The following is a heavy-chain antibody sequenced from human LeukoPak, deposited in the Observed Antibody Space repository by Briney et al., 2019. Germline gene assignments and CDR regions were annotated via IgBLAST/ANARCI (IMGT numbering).Heavy chain of an antibody. Sequence: PGGSLRLSCAASGFTFSSYSMNWVRQAPGKGLEWVSYISSSSSTIYYADSVKGRFTISRENSKNTLHLQMNSLRAEDSAIYYCARDMGTGECSSIRYYAFDSWGQGTLVTVSS. CDR2: ISSSSSTI. D-gene: IGHD2-2*01. J-gene: IGHJ4*02. CDR1: GFTFSSYS. CDR3: ARDMGTGECSSIRYYAFDS. V-gene: IGHV3-48*01.